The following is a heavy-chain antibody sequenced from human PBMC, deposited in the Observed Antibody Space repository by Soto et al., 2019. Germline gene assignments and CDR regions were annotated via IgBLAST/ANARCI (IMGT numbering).Heavy chain of an antibody. CDR1: GGSITSGGYS. Sequence: SETLSLTCTVSGGSITSGGYSWTWIRQSPGKGLEWIGYTYQSGSAYYNPSLKSRVTISVDRSQNQFPLNLTSVTAADTAVYYCARDYYGMDVWGQGTTVTVSS. CDR2: TYQSGSA. J-gene: IGHJ6*02. V-gene: IGHV4-30-2*06. CDR3: ARDYYGMDV.